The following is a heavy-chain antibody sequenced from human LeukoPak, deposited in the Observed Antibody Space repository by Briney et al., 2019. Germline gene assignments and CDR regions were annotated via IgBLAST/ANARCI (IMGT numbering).Heavy chain of an antibody. CDR3: ARVAKERVGGVYYFDY. J-gene: IGHJ4*02. V-gene: IGHV3-13*01. CDR2: IGTAGDK. CDR1: GFTFSDYD. Sequence: GGSLRLSCAASGFTFSDYDMPGVRQATGKGWEWVSAIGTAGDKYYTGSVKGRFTISRENAKHSLYLQMNSLGAGDTAVYYCARVAKERVGGVYYFDYWGQETLVTVSS. D-gene: IGHD1-1*01.